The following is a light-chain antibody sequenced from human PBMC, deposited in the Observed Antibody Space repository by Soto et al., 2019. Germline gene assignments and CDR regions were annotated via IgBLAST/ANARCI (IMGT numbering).Light chain of an antibody. CDR1: TGPVTSGHY. CDR2: DTS. Sequence: QTVVTQEASLTVSPGGTVTLTCGSSTGPVTSGHYPYWFQQKPGQAPRTLIYDTSIKHSWTPARFSGSLLGGKAAVTLSGAQPEDEAEYYCLLSYSDSRVFGGGTKRTVL. CDR3: LLSYSDSRV. V-gene: IGLV7-46*01. J-gene: IGLJ3*02.